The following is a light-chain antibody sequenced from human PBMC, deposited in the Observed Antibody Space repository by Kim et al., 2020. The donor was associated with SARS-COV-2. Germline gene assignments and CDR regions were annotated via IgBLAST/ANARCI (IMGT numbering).Light chain of an antibody. CDR2: DVT. CDR1: SSDVGGFNS. J-gene: IGLJ1*01. V-gene: IGLV2-14*04. CDR3: SSYTSSGTYV. Sequence: GLSIAIACTGSSSDVGGFNSVAWCQQYPGKAPKPIIYDVTKRPTGVSDRFSGSKSGNTASLTISGLQAEDEADYYCSSYTSSGTYVFGTGTKVTVL.